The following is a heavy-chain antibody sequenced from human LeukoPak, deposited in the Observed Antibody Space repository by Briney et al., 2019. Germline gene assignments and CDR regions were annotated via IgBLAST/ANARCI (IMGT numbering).Heavy chain of an antibody. J-gene: IGHJ3*02. V-gene: IGHV4-59*02. CDR1: GGSVSSYY. D-gene: IGHD5-18*01. Sequence: SETLSLTCTVSGGSVSSYYWSWIRQPPGKGLEWIGYIYYSGSTNYNPSLKSRVTISVDTSKNQFSLKLSSVTAADTAVYYCARVRYSYGYTYDAFDIWGQGTMVTVSS. CDR2: IYYSGST. CDR3: ARVRYSYGYTYDAFDI.